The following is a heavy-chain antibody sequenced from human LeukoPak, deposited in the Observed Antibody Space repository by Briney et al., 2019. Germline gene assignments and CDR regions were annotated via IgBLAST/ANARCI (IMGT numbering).Heavy chain of an antibody. CDR1: GFTFNSYA. Sequence: PGGSLRLSCAASGFTFNSYAMTWVRPAPGKGLEWVSSICGNVGSTYYTDSVKGRFTISRDNSKNTLYLQMNSLRAEDTAAYYCAKDLRVIVVTYYMDVWGKGTTVTVSS. CDR2: ICGNVGST. CDR3: AKDLRVIVVTYYMDV. V-gene: IGHV3-23*01. D-gene: IGHD2-2*01. J-gene: IGHJ6*03.